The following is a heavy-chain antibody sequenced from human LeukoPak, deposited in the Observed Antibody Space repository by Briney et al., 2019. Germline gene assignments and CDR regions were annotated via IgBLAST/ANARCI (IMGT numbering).Heavy chain of an antibody. J-gene: IGHJ4*02. V-gene: IGHV3-21*01. CDR2: ISSSSSYI. CDR1: GFTFSSYS. Sequence: GSLRLSCAASGFTFSSYSMNWVRQAPGKGLGWVSSISSSSSYIYYADSVKGRFTISRDNAKNSLYLQMNSLRAEDTAVYYCASDGGRSGYWGQGTLVTVSS. CDR3: ASDGGRSGY. D-gene: IGHD4-23*01.